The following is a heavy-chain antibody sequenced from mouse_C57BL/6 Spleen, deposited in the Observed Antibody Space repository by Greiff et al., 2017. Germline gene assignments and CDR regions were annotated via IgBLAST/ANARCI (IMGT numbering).Heavy chain of an antibody. D-gene: IGHD2-1*01. CDR1: GYTFTDYE. V-gene: IGHV1-15*01. CDR3: TRPDGNYYAWCAY. J-gene: IGHJ3*01. Sequence: QVQLKESGAELVRPGASVTLSCKASGYTFTDYEMHWVKQTPVHGLEWIGAIDPETGGTAYNQKFKGKAILTADNSSSTAYMELRSLTSEDSAVYYCTRPDGNYYAWCAYWGQGTLVTVSA. CDR2: IDPETGGT.